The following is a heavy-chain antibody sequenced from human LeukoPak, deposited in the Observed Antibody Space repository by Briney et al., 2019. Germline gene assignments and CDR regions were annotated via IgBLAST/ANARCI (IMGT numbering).Heavy chain of an antibody. V-gene: IGHV6-1*01. CDR2: TYYRSKWYN. Sequence: SQTLSLTCAISGDSVSSNSAAWNWIRQSPSRGLEWLGRTYYRSKWYNDYAVSVKSRITTNPDTSKNQFSLQLNSVTPEDTAVYYCARESVGLRDGYTHFDYWGQGTLVTVSS. J-gene: IGHJ4*02. D-gene: IGHD5-24*01. CDR1: GDSVSSNSAA. CDR3: ARESVGLRDGYTHFDY.